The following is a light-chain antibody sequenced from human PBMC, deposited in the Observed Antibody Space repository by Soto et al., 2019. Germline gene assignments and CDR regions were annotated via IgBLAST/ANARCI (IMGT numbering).Light chain of an antibody. Sequence: DIQMTQSPSTLSASVGDRVTITCRASQSISSWLAWYQQKPGKAPKLLIFDASRLESGVPSRFSGSGSGTDFTHPISSLQPDDSASYYCQQYNSYSRDACGQGTKVEIK. CDR3: QQYNSYSRDA. V-gene: IGKV1-5*01. CDR2: DAS. J-gene: IGKJ1*01. CDR1: QSISSW.